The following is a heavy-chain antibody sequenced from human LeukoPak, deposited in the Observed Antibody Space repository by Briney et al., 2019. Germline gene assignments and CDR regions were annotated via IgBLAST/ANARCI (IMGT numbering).Heavy chain of an antibody. Sequence: PGWSYTLYCSDREFTFSSNAIHWVRQAPVKRLEYVSAISSNGGSTYHADSVKGRFTISRDNSKNTLYLQMSSLRVEDTAVYYCVRRSGGYDYWGQGTLVTVSP. V-gene: IGHV3-64D*06. CDR2: ISSNGGST. J-gene: IGHJ4*02. CDR3: VRRSGGYDY. D-gene: IGHD5-12*01. CDR1: EFTFSSNA.